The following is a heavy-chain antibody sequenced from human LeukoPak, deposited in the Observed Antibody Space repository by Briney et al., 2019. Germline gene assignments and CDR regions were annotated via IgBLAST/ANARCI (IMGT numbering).Heavy chain of an antibody. CDR2: INPSGGST. CDR3: VRDRLVRGVISDKYYYYYYGMDV. Sequence: ASVKVSCKASGYTFTSYYMHWVRQAPGQGLEWMGIINPSGGSTSYAQKFQGRVTMTRDTSTSTVYMELSSLRSEDTAVYYCVRDRLVRGVISDKYYYYYYGMDVWGQGITVTVSS. D-gene: IGHD3-10*01. V-gene: IGHV1-46*01. CDR1: GYTFTSYY. J-gene: IGHJ6*02.